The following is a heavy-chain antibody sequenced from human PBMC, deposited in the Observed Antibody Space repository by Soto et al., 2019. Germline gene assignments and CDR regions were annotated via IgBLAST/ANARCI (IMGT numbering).Heavy chain of an antibody. V-gene: IGHV4-34*01. CDR1: GGSFSGYN. D-gene: IGHD3-3*01. J-gene: IGHJ4*02. Sequence: PSETLSLTCAVYGGSFSGYNWSWIRQPPGKGLEWIGEINHSGSTNSNPSLKSRVTISVDTSKIQFSLKLSSVTAADTAVYYCARARHDFWSGYHHYFDYWGQGTLVTVSS. CDR2: INHSGST. CDR3: ARARHDFWSGYHHYFDY.